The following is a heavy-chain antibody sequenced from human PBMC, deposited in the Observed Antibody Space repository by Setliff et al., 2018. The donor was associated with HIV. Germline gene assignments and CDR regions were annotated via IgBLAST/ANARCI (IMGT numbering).Heavy chain of an antibody. J-gene: IGHJ4*02. CDR3: ARKLGYSYGRYFDY. CDR2: IYYSGST. Sequence: SETLSLTCTVSGGSISSHYWSWIRQPPGKGLEWIGSIYYSGSTNYNPSLKSRVTISVDTSKNQFSLKLSSVTAADTAVYYCARKLGYSYGRYFDYWGQGTMVTVSS. D-gene: IGHD5-18*01. V-gene: IGHV4-59*11. CDR1: GGSISSHY.